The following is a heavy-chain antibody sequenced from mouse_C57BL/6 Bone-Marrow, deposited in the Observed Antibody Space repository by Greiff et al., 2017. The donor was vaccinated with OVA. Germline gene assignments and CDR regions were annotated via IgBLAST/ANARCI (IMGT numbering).Heavy chain of an antibody. Sequence: EVQLQESGPELVKPGASVKISCKASGYSFTGYYMNWVKQSPEKSLEWIGEINPSTGGTTYNQKFKAKATLTVDTSSSTAYMQLKSLTSEDSAVYDCARGGTSPFAYWGQGTLVTVSA. CDR1: GYSFTGYY. D-gene: IGHD4-1*01. J-gene: IGHJ3*01. CDR3: ARGGTSPFAY. V-gene: IGHV1-42*01. CDR2: INPSTGGT.